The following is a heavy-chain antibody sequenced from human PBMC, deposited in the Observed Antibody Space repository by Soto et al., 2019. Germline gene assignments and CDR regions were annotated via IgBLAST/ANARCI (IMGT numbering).Heavy chain of an antibody. J-gene: IGHJ4*02. V-gene: IGHV4-59*01. CDR2: IYYSGST. CDR1: GGSISSYY. D-gene: IGHD5-12*01. Sequence: QVQLQESGPGLVKPSETLSLTYTVSGGSISSYYWSWIRQPPGKGLEWIGYIYYSGSTNYNPSLKSRVTISVDTSKNQFSLKLSSVTAADTAVYYCAREGGGYSGYDPGTYFDYWGQGTLVTVSS. CDR3: AREGGGYSGYDPGTYFDY.